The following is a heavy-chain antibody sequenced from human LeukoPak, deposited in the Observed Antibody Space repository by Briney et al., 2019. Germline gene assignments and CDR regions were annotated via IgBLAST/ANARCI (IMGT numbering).Heavy chain of an antibody. D-gene: IGHD3-9*01. CDR1: GGSISSYY. J-gene: IGHJ3*02. V-gene: IGHV4-59*08. CDR3: ARHGISTGYYAFDI. Sequence: SETLSLTCTVSGGSISSYYWSWIRQPPGKGLEWIGYIYYSGSTNYNPSLKSRVTISVDTSKNQFSLKLSSVTAADTAVYYCARHGISTGYYAFDIWGQGTMVTVSS. CDR2: IYYSGST.